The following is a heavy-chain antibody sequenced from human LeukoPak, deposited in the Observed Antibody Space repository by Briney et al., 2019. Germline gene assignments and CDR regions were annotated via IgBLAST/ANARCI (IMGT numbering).Heavy chain of an antibody. CDR2: INPSGGST. Sequence: ASVKVSCKASGYTFTSYYMHWVRQAPGQGLEWMGIINPSGGSTSYAQKFQGRVTMTRDTSTSTVYMELSRLKSDDTAVYYCASPPASGCSDFDYWGQGTLVTVSS. V-gene: IGHV1-46*01. CDR3: ASPPASGCSDFDY. CDR1: GYTFTSYY. J-gene: IGHJ4*02. D-gene: IGHD6-19*01.